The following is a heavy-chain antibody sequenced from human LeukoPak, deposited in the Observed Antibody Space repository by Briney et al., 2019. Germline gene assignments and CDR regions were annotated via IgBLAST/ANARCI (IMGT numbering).Heavy chain of an antibody. Sequence: ASVKVSCKASGGTFSTSGFSWVRQAPGQGLEWMGGVIPIYGTPSYAQKFQGRVTITTDESTSTAYMELSSLRSEDMAVYYCARDHWGIVENGYDYFYYDMDVWGQGTTVTVSS. J-gene: IGHJ6*02. D-gene: IGHD7-27*01. CDR1: GGTFSTSG. CDR2: VIPIYGTP. CDR3: ARDHWGIVENGYDYFYYDMDV. V-gene: IGHV1-69*05.